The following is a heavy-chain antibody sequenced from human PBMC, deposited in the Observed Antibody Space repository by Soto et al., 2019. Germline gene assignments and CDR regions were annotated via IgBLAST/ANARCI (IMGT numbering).Heavy chain of an antibody. V-gene: IGHV3-7*01. D-gene: IGHD2-2*02. CDR2: IKQDGSEK. J-gene: IGHJ5*02. CDR1: GFTFSSYW. CDR3: ARSRVDVAVAPATILHSWFDP. Sequence: GESLKISCAASGFTFSSYWMSWVRQAPGKGLEWVANIKQDGSEKYYVDSVRGRFTISRDNAKNSLSLQMNSLRAEDTAVYYCARSRVDVAVAPATILHSWFDPWDQGTLVTVYS.